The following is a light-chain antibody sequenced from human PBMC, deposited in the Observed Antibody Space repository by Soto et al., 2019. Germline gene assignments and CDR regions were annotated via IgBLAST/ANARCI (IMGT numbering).Light chain of an antibody. Sequence: EIVLTQSPATLSSFPGDRVTLSCRASQYINTRLAWYQHRPGQAPRLLIYQTSIRAAGIPARFSASGSGTDFTLTISDLQPEDFALYYCHQRQSWPRTFGQGTKV. CDR3: HQRQSWPRT. J-gene: IGKJ1*01. V-gene: IGKV3-11*01. CDR2: QTS. CDR1: QYINTR.